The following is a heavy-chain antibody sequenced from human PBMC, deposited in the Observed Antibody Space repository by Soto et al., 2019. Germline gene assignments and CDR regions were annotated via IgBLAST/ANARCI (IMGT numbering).Heavy chain of an antibody. J-gene: IGHJ6*02. V-gene: IGHV1-18*04. CDR2: ISGYNGNT. CDR3: ARDIVVGTPAIPLPFYPYDGMDG. Sequence: ASVKVSCKASGYKFTNYGISWVRQAPGQWLQWMGWISGYNGNTHDAHKFQGRVTLSTDTSTATAYIELRSLRSDDTAVYYCARDIVVGTPAIPLPFYPYDGMDGWGQGTTVTVSS. D-gene: IGHD2-2*02. CDR1: GYKFTNYG.